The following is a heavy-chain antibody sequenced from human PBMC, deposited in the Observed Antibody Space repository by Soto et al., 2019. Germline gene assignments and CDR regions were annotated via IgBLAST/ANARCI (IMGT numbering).Heavy chain of an antibody. D-gene: IGHD6-13*01. Sequence: GESLKISCKGSGYSFTSYWISWVRQMPGKGLEWMGRIDPSDSYTNYSPSFQGHVTISADKSISTAYLQWSSLKASDTAMYYCSRRCIGAAGTYYYQGMAVWGQGTTVTVSS. CDR3: SRRCIGAAGTYYYQGMAV. V-gene: IGHV5-10-1*01. CDR1: GYSFTSYW. CDR2: IDPSDSYT. J-gene: IGHJ6*02.